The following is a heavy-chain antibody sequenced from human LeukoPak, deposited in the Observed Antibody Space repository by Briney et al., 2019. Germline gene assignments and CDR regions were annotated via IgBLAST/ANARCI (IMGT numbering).Heavy chain of an antibody. Sequence: KPSETLSLTCAVYGGSFSGYYWSWIRQPPGKGLEWTGEINHSGSTNYNPSLKSRVTISVDTSKNQFSLKLSSVTAADTAVYYCARGGIAARPFSFDYWGQGTLVTVSS. CDR1: GGSFSGYY. J-gene: IGHJ4*02. V-gene: IGHV4-34*01. CDR2: INHSGST. CDR3: ARGGIAARPFSFDY. D-gene: IGHD6-6*01.